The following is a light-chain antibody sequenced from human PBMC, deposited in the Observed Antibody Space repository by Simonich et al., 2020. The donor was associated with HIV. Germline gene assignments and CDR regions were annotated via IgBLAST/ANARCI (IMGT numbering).Light chain of an antibody. CDR3: MQTLQTPFT. V-gene: IGKV2-28*01. Sequence: DIVMPQSPLSLPVTPGEPASISCRSSQSLLHSNGYNYLDWYLQKPGQSPQLLIYLGSNWASGVPDRFSGSGSGTDFTLKISRVEAEDVGVYYCMQTLQTPFTFGPGTKVDIK. CDR2: LGS. J-gene: IGKJ3*01. CDR1: QSLLHSNGYNY.